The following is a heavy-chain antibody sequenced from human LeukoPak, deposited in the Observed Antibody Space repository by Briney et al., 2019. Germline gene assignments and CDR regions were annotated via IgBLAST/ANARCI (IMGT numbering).Heavy chain of an antibody. V-gene: IGHV3-21*01. J-gene: IGHJ4*02. CDR2: ISSSSSYI. CDR1: GFTLSSYT. D-gene: IGHD3-10*01. CDR3: ARDIRGSRAY. Sequence: GGSLRLSCAASGFTLSSYTMNWVRQAPGKGLEWVSSISSSSSYIYYADSVKGRFTISRDNAKNSLYLQMNSLRAEDTAVYYCARDIRGSRAYWGQGTLVTVSS.